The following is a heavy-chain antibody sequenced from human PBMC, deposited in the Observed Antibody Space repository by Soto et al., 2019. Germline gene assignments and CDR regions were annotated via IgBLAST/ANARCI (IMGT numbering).Heavy chain of an antibody. CDR2: IYWDDDK. V-gene: IGHV2-5*02. CDR1: GFSLSTSGVG. D-gene: IGHD3-9*01. J-gene: IGHJ6*02. CDR3: AHRLRYYDIFTGYDYYYYYGMDV. Sequence: GTGPTLVNPTQTLTLTCTFSGFSLSTSGVGVGWIRQPPGKALEWLALIYWDDDKRYSPSLKSRLTITKDTSKNQVVLTMTNMDPVDTATYYCAHRLRYYDIFTGYDYYYYYGMDVWGQGTTVTVSS.